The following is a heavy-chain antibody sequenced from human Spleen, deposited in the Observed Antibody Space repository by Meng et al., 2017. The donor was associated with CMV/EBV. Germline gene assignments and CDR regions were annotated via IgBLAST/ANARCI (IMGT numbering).Heavy chain of an antibody. Sequence: GSLRLSGAVYGGSFSDYHWSWISKPPGKGLEWIGEISHSGSTNYNPSLKSRVSISVDTSNNHFSLKLNSLPATDTAVYYCARVNLANYNQWTRLHQYYGMDVWGQGTTVTVSS. J-gene: IGHJ6*02. CDR2: ISHSGST. CDR3: ARVNLANYNQWTRLHQYYGMDV. V-gene: IGHV4-34*01. D-gene: IGHD1-1*01. CDR1: GGSFSDYH.